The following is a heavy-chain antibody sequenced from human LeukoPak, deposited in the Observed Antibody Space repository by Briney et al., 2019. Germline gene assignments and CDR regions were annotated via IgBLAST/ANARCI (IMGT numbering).Heavy chain of an antibody. J-gene: IGHJ4*02. D-gene: IGHD6-19*01. CDR1: GFTFNIHG. CDR3: AKDIDWLAFED. Sequence: GGSLSLSCAASGFTFNIHGMNWVRQAPGKGPEWVSGIGPSGDKTYYADSVKGRFTISRDNSENTVYLQMNSLRVEDTAVYYCAKDIDWLAFEDWGQGTLLTVSS. V-gene: IGHV3-23*01. CDR2: IGPSGDKT.